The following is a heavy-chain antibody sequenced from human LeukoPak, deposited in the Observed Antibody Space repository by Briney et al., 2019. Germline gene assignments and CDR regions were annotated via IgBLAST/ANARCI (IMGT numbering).Heavy chain of an antibody. CDR3: ARDFRSRRHYDNTGYILDAFDV. Sequence: PGRSLRLSCAASGFTFSSYAMHWVRQAPGKGLEWVAVISYDGSNKYYADSVKGRFTISRDNSKNTLYLQMNRLRAEGTAVYYCARDFRSRRHYDNTGYILDAFDVWGQGTRVTVSS. CDR2: ISYDGSNK. J-gene: IGHJ3*01. V-gene: IGHV3-30*04. D-gene: IGHD3-22*01. CDR1: GFTFSSYA.